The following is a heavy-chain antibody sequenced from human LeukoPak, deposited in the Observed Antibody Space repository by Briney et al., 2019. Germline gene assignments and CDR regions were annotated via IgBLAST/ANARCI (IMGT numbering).Heavy chain of an antibody. J-gene: IGHJ6*02. CDR1: GGSISSYY. CDR3: ARRAPAHYYYYGMDV. V-gene: IGHV4-59*08. Sequence: PSETLSLTCTVSGGSISSYYWSWIRQPAGKGLEWIGYIYYSGSTNYDPSLKSRVTISVDTSKNQFSLKLSSVTAADTAVYYCARRAPAHYYYYGMDVWGQGTTVTVSS. CDR2: IYYSGST.